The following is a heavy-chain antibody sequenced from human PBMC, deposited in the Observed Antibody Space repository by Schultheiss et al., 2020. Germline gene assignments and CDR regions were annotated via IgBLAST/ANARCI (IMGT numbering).Heavy chain of an antibody. CDR1: GFTFSGSA. D-gene: IGHD2-2*02. CDR2: IRSKANSYAT. J-gene: IGHJ6*04. V-gene: IGHV3-73*01. CDR3: TGNIVVVPAAIPRGAYYGMDV. Sequence: GESLKISCAASGFTFSGSAMHWVRQASGKGLEWVGRIRSKANSYATAYAASVKGRFTISRDDSKNTAYLQMNSLKTEDTAVYYCTGNIVVVPAAIPRGAYYGMDVWGKGTLVTVSS.